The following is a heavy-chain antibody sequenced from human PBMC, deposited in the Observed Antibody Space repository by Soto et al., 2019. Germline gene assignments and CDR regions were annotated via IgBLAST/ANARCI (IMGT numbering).Heavy chain of an antibody. J-gene: IGHJ3*02. CDR1: GVTLSAYA. CDR2: ISYDGSNK. V-gene: IGHV3-30-3*01. CDR3: ATSPDAFDI. Sequence: QVQLVESGGGVVQPGRSLRLSCAASGVTLSAYAMYWVRQAPGKGLECVAVISYDGSNKFYSVSVKGRFTISRDNSKNTLDLEMNSLRAEDTAVYYCATSPDAFDIWGQGTMVTVSS.